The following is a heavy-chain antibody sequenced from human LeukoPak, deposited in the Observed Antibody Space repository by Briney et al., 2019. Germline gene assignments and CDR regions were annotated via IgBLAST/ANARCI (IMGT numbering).Heavy chain of an antibody. Sequence: GGSLRLSCAASGFTFSSYSMNWVRQAPGKGLEWVSSISSSSSYIYYADSVKGRFTISRDNAKNSLYLQMNSLRAEDTAVYYCASGRGSYPDFDYWGQGTLVTVSS. J-gene: IGHJ4*02. CDR2: ISSSSSYI. D-gene: IGHD1-26*01. V-gene: IGHV3-21*01. CDR1: GFTFSSYS. CDR3: ASGRGSYPDFDY.